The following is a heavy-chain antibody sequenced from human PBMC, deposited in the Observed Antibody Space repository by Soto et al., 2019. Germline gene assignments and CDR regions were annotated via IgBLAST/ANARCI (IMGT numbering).Heavy chain of an antibody. CDR1: GFTFSSYS. D-gene: IGHD1-1*01. V-gene: IGHV3-48*02. CDR2: ISSSSSTI. J-gene: IGHJ5*02. CDR3: ASELDALNWFDP. Sequence: PGGSLRLSCAASGFTFSSYSMNWVRQAPGKGLEWVSYISSSSSTIYYADSVKGRFTISRDNAKNSLYLQMNSLRDEDTAVYYCASELDALNWFDPWGQGTLVPVS.